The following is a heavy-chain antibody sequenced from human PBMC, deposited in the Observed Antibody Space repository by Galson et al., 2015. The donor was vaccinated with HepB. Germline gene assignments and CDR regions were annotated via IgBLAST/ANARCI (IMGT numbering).Heavy chain of an antibody. D-gene: IGHD3-22*01. CDR2: IYYSGST. Sequence: ETLSLTCAVSGGSISSSSYYWGWIRQPPGKGLEWIGSIYYSGSTYYNPSLKSRVTISVDTSKNQFSLKLSSVTAADTAVYYCASGPMIVVVMRAFDIWGQGTMVTVSS. J-gene: IGHJ3*02. CDR1: GGSISSSSYY. CDR3: ASGPMIVVVMRAFDI. V-gene: IGHV4-39*01.